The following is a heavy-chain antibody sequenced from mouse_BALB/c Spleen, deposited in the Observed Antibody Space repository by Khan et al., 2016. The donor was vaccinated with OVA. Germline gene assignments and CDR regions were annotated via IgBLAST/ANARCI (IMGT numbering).Heavy chain of an antibody. V-gene: IGHV3-2*02. Sequence: EVQLVESGPGLVKPSQSLSLTCTVTGYSITSDYAWNWIRQFPGNKLEWMGYISYSGSTSYNPSLQNRISITRDTSKNQFFLQLNSVTTEDTATYYCARDGSRYNYAMDYWGQGTAVTVSS. D-gene: IGHD2-3*01. CDR1: GYSITSDYA. CDR3: ARDGSRYNYAMDY. CDR2: ISYSGST. J-gene: IGHJ4*01.